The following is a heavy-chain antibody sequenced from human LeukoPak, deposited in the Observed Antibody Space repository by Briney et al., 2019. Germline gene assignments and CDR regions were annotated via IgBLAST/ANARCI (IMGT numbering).Heavy chain of an antibody. CDR2: VSYSSSTI. D-gene: IGHD3-10*01. V-gene: IGHV3-48*02. Sequence: PSGGSLRLSCAASGFTFSSYAMSWVRQAPGKGLEWISYVSYSSSTIYYADSVKGRFTISRDNAKNSLYLQMNSLRDEDTAVYYCARDAHIVRGVNPLDYWGQGTLVTVSS. CDR3: ARDAHIVRGVNPLDY. CDR1: GFTFSSYA. J-gene: IGHJ4*02.